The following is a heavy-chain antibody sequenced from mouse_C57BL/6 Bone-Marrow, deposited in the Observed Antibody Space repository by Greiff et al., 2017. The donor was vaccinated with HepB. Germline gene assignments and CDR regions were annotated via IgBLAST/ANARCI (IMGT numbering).Heavy chain of an antibody. CDR1: GFTFSDYG. CDR2: ISSGSSTI. CDR3: ARPTVVATDWYFDV. V-gene: IGHV5-17*01. D-gene: IGHD1-1*01. J-gene: IGHJ1*03. Sequence: EVKLVESGGGLVKPGGSLKLSCAASGFTFSDYGMHWVRQAPEKGLEWVAYISSGSSTIYYADTVKGRFTISRDNAKNTLFLQMTSLRSEDTAMYYCARPTVVATDWYFDVWGTGTTVTVSS.